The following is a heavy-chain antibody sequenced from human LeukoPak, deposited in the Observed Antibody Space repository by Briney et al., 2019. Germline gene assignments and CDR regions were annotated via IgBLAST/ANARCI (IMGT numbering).Heavy chain of an antibody. CDR3: AKDDSMTLDHFDY. J-gene: IGHJ4*02. CDR1: GFTFSSYG. CDR2: ISGSGGNT. Sequence: GGSLRLSCAASGFTFSSYGMSWVRRAPGKGPEWVSGISGSGGNTYYADSVKGRFTISRDNSQNTLYLQMNTLRAEDTAVYYCAKDDSMTLDHFDYWGQGALVTVSS. V-gene: IGHV3-23*01. D-gene: IGHD4-11*01.